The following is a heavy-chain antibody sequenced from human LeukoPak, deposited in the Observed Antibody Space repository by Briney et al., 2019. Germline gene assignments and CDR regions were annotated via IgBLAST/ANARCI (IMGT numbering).Heavy chain of an antibody. CDR1: GYPFISYY. Sequence: APVKVSCKASGYPFISYYLHWVRQAPGQGLEWMAIINPSGGSPTYARRFQGRVIVTRDMSTSTVHMELGNLTSDDTAVYYCARGVYGGSAFDYWGQGTLVTVSS. V-gene: IGHV1-46*01. D-gene: IGHD4-23*01. CDR3: ARGVYGGSAFDY. J-gene: IGHJ4*02. CDR2: INPSGGSP.